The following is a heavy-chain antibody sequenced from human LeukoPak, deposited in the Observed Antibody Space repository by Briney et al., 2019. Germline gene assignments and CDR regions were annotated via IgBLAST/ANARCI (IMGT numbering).Heavy chain of an antibody. J-gene: IGHJ6*02. Sequence: GGSLRLSCAASGFTFSSYGMAWVRQAPGKGLEWVAIISDDGSRKFYADSVKGRFTISRDNSKNTLYLEMNSLRAEDTAVYYCAKTTARGGYYYYGLDVWGQGATVTVSS. D-gene: IGHD4-11*01. CDR2: ISDDGSRK. CDR1: GFTFSSYG. V-gene: IGHV3-30*18. CDR3: AKTTARGGYYYYGLDV.